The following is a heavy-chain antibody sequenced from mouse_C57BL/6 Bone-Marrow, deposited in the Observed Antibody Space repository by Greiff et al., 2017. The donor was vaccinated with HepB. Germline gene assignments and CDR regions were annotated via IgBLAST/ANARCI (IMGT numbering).Heavy chain of an antibody. CDR2: IHPNSGST. CDR1: GYTFTSYW. CDR3: ARSEGGGFAWFAY. D-gene: IGHD3-3*01. J-gene: IGHJ3*01. V-gene: IGHV1-64*01. Sequence: QVQLQQSGAELVKPGASVKLSCKASGYTFTSYWMHWVKQRPGQGLEWIGMIHPNSGSTNYNEKFKSKATLTVDKSSSTAYMQLSSLTSEDSAVYYCARSEGGGFAWFAYWGQGTLVTVSA.